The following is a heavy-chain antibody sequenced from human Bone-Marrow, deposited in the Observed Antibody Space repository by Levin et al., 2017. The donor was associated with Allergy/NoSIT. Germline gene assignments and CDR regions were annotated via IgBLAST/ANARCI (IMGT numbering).Heavy chain of an antibody. CDR3: ARDQLAYCGGDCYYYYGMDV. CDR1: GGSISSYY. Sequence: SETLSLTCTVSGGSISSYYWSWIRQPPGKGLEWIGYIYYSGSTNYNPSLKSRVTISVDTSKNQFSLKLSSVTAADTAVYYCARDQLAYCGGDCYYYYGMDVWGQGTTVTVSS. J-gene: IGHJ6*02. CDR2: IYYSGST. D-gene: IGHD2-21*02. V-gene: IGHV4-59*01.